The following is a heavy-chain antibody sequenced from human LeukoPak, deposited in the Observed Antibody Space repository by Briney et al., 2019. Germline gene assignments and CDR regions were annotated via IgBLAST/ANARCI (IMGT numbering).Heavy chain of an antibody. CDR2: INPNSATT. CDR1: GYTFTYYD. J-gene: IGHJ3*01. V-gene: IGHV1-8*03. D-gene: IGHD4-17*01. CDR3: ARGDFGETNTAFDV. Sequence: ASVKVSCTTSGYTFTYYDVHWVRQAPGQGLEWMGWINPNSATTNYAQRLQGRVTFTRDTSLSIAYMELSSLTSEDAAVYFCARGDFGETNTAFDVWGQGTLVAVSS.